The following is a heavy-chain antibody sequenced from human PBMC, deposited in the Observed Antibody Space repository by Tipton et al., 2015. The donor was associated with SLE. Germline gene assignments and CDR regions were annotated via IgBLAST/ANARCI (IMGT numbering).Heavy chain of an antibody. CDR1: GYSISSGYY. D-gene: IGHD6-13*01. Sequence: TLSLTCTVSGYSISSGYYWSWIRQPPGKGLEWIGEINHSGSTNYNPSLKSRVTISVDTSKNQFSLKLSSVTAADTAVYYCARRAAGNFDYWGQGTLVTVSS. V-gene: IGHV4-38-2*02. CDR2: INHSGST. CDR3: ARRAAGNFDY. J-gene: IGHJ4*02.